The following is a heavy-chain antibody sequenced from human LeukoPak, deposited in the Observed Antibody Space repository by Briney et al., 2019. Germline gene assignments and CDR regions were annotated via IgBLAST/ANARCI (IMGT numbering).Heavy chain of an antibody. CDR3: ARAWGSADY. V-gene: IGHV3-11*01. D-gene: IGHD7-27*01. Sequence: GSLLLSCAASGFIFSDYYMSWIRQAPGKGLEWISYISGSGGDIYYVDSVKGRFTISRDNAKNSLYLQMNSLRAEDTALYYCARAWGSADYWGQGTLVTVSS. CDR1: GFIFSDYY. J-gene: IGHJ4*02. CDR2: ISGSGGDI.